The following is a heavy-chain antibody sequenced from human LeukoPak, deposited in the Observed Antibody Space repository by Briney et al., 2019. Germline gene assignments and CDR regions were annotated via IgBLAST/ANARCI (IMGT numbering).Heavy chain of an antibody. CDR2: ISWNSGSI. V-gene: IGHV3-9*01. D-gene: IGHD3-10*01. CDR3: AKQFMVRGVNYWYFDL. J-gene: IGHJ2*01. CDR1: GFTFDDYA. Sequence: GGSLRLSCAASGFTFDDYAMHWVRQAPGKGLEWVSGISWNSGSIGYADSVKGRFTISRDNAKNSLYLQMNSLRAEDTALYYCAKQFMVRGVNYWYFDLWGRGTLVTVSS.